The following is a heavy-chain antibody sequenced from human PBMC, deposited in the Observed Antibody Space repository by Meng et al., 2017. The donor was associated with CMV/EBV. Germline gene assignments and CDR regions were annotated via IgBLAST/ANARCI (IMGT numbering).Heavy chain of an antibody. D-gene: IGHD1-26*01. J-gene: IGHJ4*02. CDR2: ISSDGSNK. Sequence: AGFAFSSYAIYWVRQAPGKGLECVAVISSDGSNKCYADSVKGRFTISRDNSRNTLYLQMNSLRAEDTAVYYCARDLLWVRDEYFDYWGQGTLVTVSS. CDR3: ARDLLWVRDEYFDY. V-gene: IGHV3-30-3*01. CDR1: GFAFSSYA.